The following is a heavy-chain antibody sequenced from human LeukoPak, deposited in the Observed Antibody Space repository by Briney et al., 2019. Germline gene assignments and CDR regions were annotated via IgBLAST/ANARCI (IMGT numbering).Heavy chain of an antibody. D-gene: IGHD1-7*01. J-gene: IGHJ6*03. CDR3: ARGEMITGTPYYHYYYMDV. CDR1: GGSFSGYY. CDR2: INHSGST. Sequence: SETLSLTCAVYGGSFSGYYWSWIRQPPGKGLEWIGEINHSGSTNYNPSLKNRVTISVDTSKNQFSLNLSSVTAPDTAVYYCARGEMITGTPYYHYYYMDVWGKGTTVTVSS. V-gene: IGHV4-34*01.